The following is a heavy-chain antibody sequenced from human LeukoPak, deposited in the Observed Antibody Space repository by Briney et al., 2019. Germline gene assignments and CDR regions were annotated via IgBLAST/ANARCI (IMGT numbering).Heavy chain of an antibody. D-gene: IGHD3-10*01. Sequence: SETLSLTCSVSGGSINGYSWTWIRQPPGMRLEWVGHISYTGTTNYSPSLTTRVAISVDTSKNQFSLKLTSVTAADTGMYFCARLGGNWNSPGRDYWGQGTLVTVSS. CDR1: GGSINGYS. CDR2: ISYTGTT. V-gene: IGHV4-59*08. CDR3: ARLGGNWNSPGRDY. J-gene: IGHJ4*02.